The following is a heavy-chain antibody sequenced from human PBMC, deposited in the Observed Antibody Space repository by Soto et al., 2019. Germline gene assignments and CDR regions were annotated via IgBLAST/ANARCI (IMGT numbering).Heavy chain of an antibody. CDR3: ARTAPFRNASPEFPFFLGG. CDR1: GYIFTSYN. CDR2: VNPDSGHT. D-gene: IGHD1-1*01. V-gene: IGHV1-8*02. Sequence: QVQLVQSGAEVKKPGASAKVSCKASGYIFTSYNINWVRQAAGHGLEWMGWVNPDSGHTVYAQKFQGQGPMTRGTLQGPGHKGPRSTAPGETALCFRARTAPFRNASPEFPFFLGGWGKGASVTVSS. J-gene: IGHJ6*04.